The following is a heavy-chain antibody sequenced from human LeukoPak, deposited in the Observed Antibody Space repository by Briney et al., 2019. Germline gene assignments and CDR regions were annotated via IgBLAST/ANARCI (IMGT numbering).Heavy chain of an antibody. Sequence: SETLSLTCTVSGGSIGSSSYYWGWIRQPPGKGLEWIGSIYYSGSTYYNPSLKSRVTISVDTSKNQFSLKLSSVTAADTAVYYCARHVRTRVFDYWGQGTLVTVSS. D-gene: IGHD2/OR15-2a*01. CDR3: ARHVRTRVFDY. J-gene: IGHJ4*02. CDR2: IYYSGST. V-gene: IGHV4-39*01. CDR1: GGSIGSSSYY.